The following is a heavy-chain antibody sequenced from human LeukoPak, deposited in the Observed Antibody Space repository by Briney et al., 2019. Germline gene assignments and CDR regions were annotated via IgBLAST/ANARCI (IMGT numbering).Heavy chain of an antibody. D-gene: IGHD1-26*01. J-gene: IGHJ4*02. CDR2: ISWNSGSI. Sequence: GRSLRLSCAASGFTFDDYAMHWVRQAPGKGLEWVSGISWNSGSIGYADSVKGRFTISRDNAKNSLYLQMNSLRAEDTALYYCAKELTALKWEAIDYWGQGTLVTVSS. V-gene: IGHV3-9*01. CDR1: GFTFDDYA. CDR3: AKELTALKWEAIDY.